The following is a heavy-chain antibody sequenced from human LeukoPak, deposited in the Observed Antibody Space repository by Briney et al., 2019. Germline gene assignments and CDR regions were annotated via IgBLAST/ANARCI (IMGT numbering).Heavy chain of an antibody. CDR3: ARLGDYDIEDY. CDR1: GGSISSSSYY. D-gene: IGHD3-9*01. V-gene: IGHV4-39*01. J-gene: IGHJ4*02. CDR2: IYYSGST. Sequence: SETLSLTCTVSGGSISSSSYYWGWIRQPPGKGLEWVGSIYYSGSTYYNPSLKSRVTISVDTSKNQFSLKLSSVTAANTAVYYCARLGDYDIEDYWGQGTLVTVPS.